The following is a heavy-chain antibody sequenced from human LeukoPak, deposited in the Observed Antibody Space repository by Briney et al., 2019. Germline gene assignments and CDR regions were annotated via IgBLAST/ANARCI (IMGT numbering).Heavy chain of an antibody. D-gene: IGHD6-19*01. V-gene: IGHV1-24*01. CDR2: FDPEDGET. J-gene: IGHJ6*02. CDR1: GYTLTELS. Sequence: ASVKVSCKVSGYTLTELSMHWVRQAPGKGLEWMGGFDPEDGETNYAQKFQGRVTMTEDTSTDTAYMELSSLRSEDTAVYYCATDSSIAVAGYYYYYGMDVWGQGTTVTVSS. CDR3: ATDSSIAVAGYYYYYGMDV.